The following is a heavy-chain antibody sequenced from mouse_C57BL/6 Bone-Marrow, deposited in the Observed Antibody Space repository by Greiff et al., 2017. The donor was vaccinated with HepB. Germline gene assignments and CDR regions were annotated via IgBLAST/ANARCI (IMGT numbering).Heavy chain of an antibody. J-gene: IGHJ3*01. V-gene: IGHV5-4*01. CDR3: ARGKLGRFAY. CDR2: ISDGGSYT. D-gene: IGHD4-1*01. Sequence: EVQRVESGGGLVKPGGSLKLSCAASGFTFSSYAMSWVRQTPEKRLEWVATISDGGSYTYYPDNVKGRFTISRDNAKNNLYLQMSHLKSEDTAMYYCARGKLGRFAYWGQGTLVTVSA. CDR1: GFTFSSYA.